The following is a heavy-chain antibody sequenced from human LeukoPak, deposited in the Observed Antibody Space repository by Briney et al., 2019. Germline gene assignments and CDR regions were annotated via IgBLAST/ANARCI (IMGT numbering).Heavy chain of an antibody. Sequence: ASVKVSCKTSGYTFTPYAMHWVRQAPGQRLEWMGWSNAGSGNSYHSQEFQVRITIARDTSASIAYMELSSLRSEATDVYYCARAGSGYYYFDYWGQGTLVTVSS. J-gene: IGHJ4*02. CDR1: GYTFTPYA. CDR3: ARAGSGYYYFDY. D-gene: IGHD5-12*01. V-gene: IGHV1-3*01. CDR2: SNAGSGNS.